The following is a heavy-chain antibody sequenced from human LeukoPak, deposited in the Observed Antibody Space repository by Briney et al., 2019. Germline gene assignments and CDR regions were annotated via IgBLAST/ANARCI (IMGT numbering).Heavy chain of an antibody. D-gene: IGHD6-13*01. CDR3: AKDRVKINPIVAAYYFDY. V-gene: IGHV3-23*01. CDR1: GFTFSSYA. CDR2: ISDSGGST. J-gene: IGHJ4*02. Sequence: GGSLRLSCAASGFTFSSYAMSWVRQAPGKGLEWVSGISDSGGSTYYADSVNGRFTISRDNSKNTLYLQMNSLRAEDTAVYYCAKDRVKINPIVAAYYFDYWGQGTLVTVSS.